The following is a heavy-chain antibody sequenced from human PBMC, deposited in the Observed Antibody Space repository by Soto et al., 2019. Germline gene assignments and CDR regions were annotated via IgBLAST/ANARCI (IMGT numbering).Heavy chain of an antibody. CDR1: GGSISSSSYY. CDR2: IYYSGST. D-gene: IGHD3-22*01. CDR3: ARSNSGYYKWFDP. V-gene: IGHV4-39*01. J-gene: IGHJ5*02. Sequence: SETLSLTCTVSGGSISSSSYYWGRIRQPPGKGLEWIANIYYSGSTYYNPSLKSRVTISVDTSKNQFSLKLNSVTAADTAVYYCARSNSGYYKWFDPWGQGTLVTVSS.